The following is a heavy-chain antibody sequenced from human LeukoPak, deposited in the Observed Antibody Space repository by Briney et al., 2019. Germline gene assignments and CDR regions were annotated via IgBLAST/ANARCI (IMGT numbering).Heavy chain of an antibody. CDR3: ARGTLDYDFWSGYSVLGHIDY. CDR1: GYSISSGYY. V-gene: IGHV4-38-2*02. CDR2: IYHSGST. J-gene: IGHJ4*02. D-gene: IGHD3-3*01. Sequence: SETLSLTCTVSGYSISSGYYWGWIRQPPGKGLEWIGSIYHSGSTYYNPSLKSRVTISVDTSKNQFSLKLSSVTAADTAVYYCARGTLDYDFWSGYSVLGHIDYWGQGTLVTVSS.